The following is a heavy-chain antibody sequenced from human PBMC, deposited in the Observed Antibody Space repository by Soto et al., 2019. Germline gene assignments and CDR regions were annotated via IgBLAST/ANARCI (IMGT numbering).Heavy chain of an antibody. CDR1: GFAFRSDG. J-gene: IGHJ4*02. D-gene: IGHD3-22*01. Sequence: QVQLVESGGGVVQPGRSLGLSCTVSGFAFRSDGLHWVRQAPGKGLEWVAVISYDGGNERYADSVKGRFTISRDNSKNTLYLQMNSLSAEDTAVYYCAKDTYYHDSTGYYVFDYWGQGTLVTVSS. V-gene: IGHV3-30*18. CDR3: AKDTYYHDSTGYYVFDY. CDR2: ISYDGGNE.